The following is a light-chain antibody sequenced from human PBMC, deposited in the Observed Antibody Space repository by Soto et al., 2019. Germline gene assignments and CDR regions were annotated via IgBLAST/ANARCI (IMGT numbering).Light chain of an antibody. J-gene: IGKJ1*01. V-gene: IGKV3-11*01. CDR3: QQRSYWPT. CDR2: EAS. CDR1: QSVSTF. Sequence: EIVLTQSPATLSLSPGEIATLSCRASQSVSTFLAWYQQKPGQVPRLLISEASNRATGIPPRFSGSGSGTDFTLTISSLEPEDFAVYYCQQRSYWPTFGQGTKVDIK.